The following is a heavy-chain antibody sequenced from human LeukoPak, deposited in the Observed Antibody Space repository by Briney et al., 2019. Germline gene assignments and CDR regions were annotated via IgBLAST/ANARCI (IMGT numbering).Heavy chain of an antibody. J-gene: IGHJ4*02. D-gene: IGHD3-10*01. V-gene: IGHV3-33*01. Sequence: GRSLRLSCAASGFTFSIYGMHWVRQAPGKGLEWVAVIWNDASNKYYADSVKGRFIISRDNSKNTLYLQMNSLRAEDTAVYSCARASGPFDYWAREPWSPSPQ. CDR1: GFTFSIYG. CDR3: ARASGPFDY. CDR2: IWNDASNK.